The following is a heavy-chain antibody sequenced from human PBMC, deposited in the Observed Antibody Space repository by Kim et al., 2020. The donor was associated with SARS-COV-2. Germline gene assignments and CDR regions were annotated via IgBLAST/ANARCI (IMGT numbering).Heavy chain of an antibody. V-gene: IGHV3-21*01. CDR3: ARSLLWFGELSDPGGYYYYGMDV. CDR2: ISSSSSYI. CDR1: GFTFSSYS. D-gene: IGHD3-10*01. Sequence: GGSLRLSCAASGFTFSSYSMNWIRQAPGKGLEWVSSISSSSSYIYYADSVKGRFTISRDNAKNSLYLQMNSLRAEDTAVYYCARSLLWFGELSDPGGYYYYGMDVWGQGTTVTVSS. J-gene: IGHJ6*02.